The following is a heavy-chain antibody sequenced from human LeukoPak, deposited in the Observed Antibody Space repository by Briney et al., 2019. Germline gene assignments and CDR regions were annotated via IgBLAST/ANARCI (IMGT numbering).Heavy chain of an antibody. CDR3: VRQCYNYDRNESCDY. V-gene: IGHV3-21*01. Sequence: GGSLRLSCAASGFTFSGYSMNWVRQAPGKGLEWVSSISSRTYIYYADSVKGRFTISRDNAKNSLYLEMNSLRAEDTAVYYCVRQCYNYDRNESCDYWGQGTLVTVS. CDR2: ISSRTYI. J-gene: IGHJ4*02. D-gene: IGHD3-16*01. CDR1: GFTFSGYS.